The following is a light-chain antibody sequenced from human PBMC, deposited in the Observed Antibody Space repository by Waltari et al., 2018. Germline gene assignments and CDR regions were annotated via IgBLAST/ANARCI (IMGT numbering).Light chain of an antibody. Sequence: AIQLTQSPPSLSASVGDRVTITCRAGLAIRSDLGWYQQKPGKAPNLLIYSVSNLQSGVPSRFSGRGSGRDFTLAISSLQPEDFGSYYCLQDYVYPWTFGQGTKVEIK. V-gene: IGKV1-6*01. J-gene: IGKJ1*01. CDR3: LQDYVYPWT. CDR1: LAIRSD. CDR2: SVS.